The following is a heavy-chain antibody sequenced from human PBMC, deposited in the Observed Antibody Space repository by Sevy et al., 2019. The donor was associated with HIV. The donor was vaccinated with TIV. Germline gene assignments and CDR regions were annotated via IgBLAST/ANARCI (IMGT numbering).Heavy chain of an antibody. CDR2: LYSTGST. J-gene: IGHJ2*01. CDR1: GGSISNSSYF. CDR3: ATPRDSGWYEGTGGYFDL. Sequence: SETLSLTCTVSGGSISNSSYFWGWIRQPPGKGLEWIGSLYSTGSTSYNPSLRSRVTVSADTSKNKFSLRLTSVIATDTAVYYCATPRDSGWYEGTGGYFDLWGRGTLITVSS. V-gene: IGHV4-39*01. D-gene: IGHD6-19*01.